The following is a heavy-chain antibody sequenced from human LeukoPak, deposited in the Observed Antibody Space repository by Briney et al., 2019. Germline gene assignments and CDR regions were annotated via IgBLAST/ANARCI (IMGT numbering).Heavy chain of an antibody. CDR3: ARGRPGAFDI. CDR2: ISRSGSTI. CDR1: GFTFSSFE. Sequence: GGSLRLSCAASGFTFSSFEMNWVRQAPGKGLKWVSYISRSGSTIYYADSVKGRFPTSRDNAKNSLYLQMNSLRVEDTAVYYCARGRPGAFDIWGQGTMVTGSS. V-gene: IGHV3-48*03. J-gene: IGHJ3*02.